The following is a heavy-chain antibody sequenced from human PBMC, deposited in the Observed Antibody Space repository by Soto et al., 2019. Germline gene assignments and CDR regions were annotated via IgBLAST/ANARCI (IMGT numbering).Heavy chain of an antibody. Sequence: PSEALSLTCTVSVGSISSCDYYWSWIRQPPGKGLEWIGYIYYSGSTNYNPSLKSRVTISVDTSKNQFSLKLSSVTAADTAVYYCARTRDYGDYVDYWGQGTLVTVSS. V-gene: IGHV4-61*08. CDR3: ARTRDYGDYVDY. J-gene: IGHJ4*02. D-gene: IGHD4-17*01. CDR2: IYYSGST. CDR1: VGSISSCDYY.